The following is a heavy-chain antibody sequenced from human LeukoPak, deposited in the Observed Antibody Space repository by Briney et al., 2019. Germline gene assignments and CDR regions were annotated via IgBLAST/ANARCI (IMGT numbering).Heavy chain of an antibody. J-gene: IGHJ3*02. D-gene: IGHD3-3*01. CDR3: ARDDDSPFDI. Sequence: ASVKVSCRASGYTFTGDYVHWVRQAPGQGLEWMGRMNPNNGGTDFAQRFQGRVTMTRDTCITTAYLEVNSLRSDDTAVYYCARDDDSPFDIWGQGTMVTVSS. CDR2: MNPNNGGT. V-gene: IGHV1-2*06. CDR1: GYTFTGDY.